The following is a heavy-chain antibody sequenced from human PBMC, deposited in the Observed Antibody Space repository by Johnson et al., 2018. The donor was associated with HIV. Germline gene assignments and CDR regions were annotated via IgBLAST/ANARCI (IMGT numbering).Heavy chain of an antibody. D-gene: IGHD6-6*01. V-gene: IGHV3-7*05. CDR3: AKVRIAARPTGAFDI. J-gene: IGHJ3*02. Sequence: VQLVESGGGLVKPGGSLRLSCADSGFTFSDYWMSWVRQAPGKGLEWLANIKEDGSEDYYVDSLKGRFVISRDNAKKSLYLQMNSLRAEDTALYYCAKVRIAARPTGAFDIWGQGTMVTVSS. CDR1: GFTFSDYW. CDR2: IKEDGSED.